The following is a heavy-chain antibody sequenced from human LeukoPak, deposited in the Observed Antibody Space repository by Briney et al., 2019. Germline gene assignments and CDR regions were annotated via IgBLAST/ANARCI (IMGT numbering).Heavy chain of an antibody. J-gene: IGHJ6*03. CDR2: IYTSGST. CDR1: GDSISTSY. CDR3: ARAPVGNSSGWYVGYYYMDV. D-gene: IGHD6-19*01. V-gene: IGHV4-4*07. Sequence: PSETLSLTCTVSGDSISTSYWSWIRQPAGKRMEWIGRIYTSGSTNYNPSLKSRVTMSVDTSKNQFSLKLSSVTAADTAVYYCARAPVGNSSGWYVGYYYMDVWGKGTTVTVSS.